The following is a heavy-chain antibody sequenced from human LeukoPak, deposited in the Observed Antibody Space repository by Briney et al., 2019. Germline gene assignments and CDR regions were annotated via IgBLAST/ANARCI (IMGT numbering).Heavy chain of an antibody. Sequence: GGSLRHSCAASGFTVSMYWMHWLRQAPGKGLVWVSRISTDGSSTSYADSVKGRFTISRDNGKNTLYLQMNSLRAEDTAVYYCASYLPSIPSGMELWGQGPTVSVSS. CDR3: ASYLPSIPSGMEL. V-gene: IGHV3-74*01. D-gene: IGHD2/OR15-2a*01. CDR2: ISTDGSST. J-gene: IGHJ6*02. CDR1: GFTVSMYW.